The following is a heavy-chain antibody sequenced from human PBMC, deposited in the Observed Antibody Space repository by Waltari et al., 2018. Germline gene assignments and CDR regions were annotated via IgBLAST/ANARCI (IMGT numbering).Heavy chain of an antibody. CDR1: GVSVSGYF. D-gene: IGHD6-19*01. CDR3: ALWESGWRAFRF. Sequence: QVQLQESGPGLVKSSETLSLTCTVSGVSVSGYFWNWIRQAPGKGPEWIGYIRHTGDTKQNPSLKSRVTMSVDTSRKDFSLRLSSVTAADTAVYYCALWESGWRAFRFWGQGTLGTVSS. V-gene: IGHV4-59*08. CDR2: IRHTGDT. J-gene: IGHJ4*03.